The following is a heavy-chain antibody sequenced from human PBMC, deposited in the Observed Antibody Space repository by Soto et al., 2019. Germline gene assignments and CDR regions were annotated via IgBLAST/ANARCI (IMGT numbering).Heavy chain of an antibody. CDR1: GGTFSSYA. V-gene: IGHV1-69*01. J-gene: IGHJ4*02. CDR2: IIPIFGTA. Sequence: QVQLVQSGAEVKKPGSSVKVSCKASGGTFSSYAISWVRQAPGHGLEWMGGIIPIFGTANYAQKFQGRVTITADEATSTAYMELSSLRSEDTAVYYCARGPEPEPATMGLDYWGQGTLVTVSS. CDR3: ARGPEPEPATMGLDY. D-gene: IGHD5-12*01.